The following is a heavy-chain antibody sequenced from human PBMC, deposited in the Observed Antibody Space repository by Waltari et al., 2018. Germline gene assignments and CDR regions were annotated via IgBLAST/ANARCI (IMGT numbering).Heavy chain of an antibody. Sequence: QVQLVESGGGVVQPGRSLRLSCAASGFTFSSYGMHWVRQAPGKGLEWVAVISYDGSNKYYADSVKGRFTISRDNSKNTLYLQMNSLRAEDTAVYYCAREDGQWLVPDYWGQGTLVTVSS. CDR1: GFTFSSYG. D-gene: IGHD6-19*01. V-gene: IGHV3-30*03. CDR2: ISYDGSNK. J-gene: IGHJ4*02. CDR3: AREDGQWLVPDY.